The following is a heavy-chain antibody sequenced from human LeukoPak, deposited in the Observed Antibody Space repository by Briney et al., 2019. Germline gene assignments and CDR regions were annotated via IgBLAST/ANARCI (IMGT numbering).Heavy chain of an antibody. CDR2: IKSKTDGGTT. CDR3: TTGRAAAGTLDY. J-gene: IGHJ4*02. D-gene: IGHD6-13*01. Sequence: GGSLRLSCAASGFTFSNAWMNCVRQAPGKGLEWVGRIKSKTDGGTTDYAAPVKGRFTISRDDSKNTLYLQMNSLKTEDTAVYYCTTGRAAAGTLDYWGQGTLVTVSS. V-gene: IGHV3-15*07. CDR1: GFTFSNAW.